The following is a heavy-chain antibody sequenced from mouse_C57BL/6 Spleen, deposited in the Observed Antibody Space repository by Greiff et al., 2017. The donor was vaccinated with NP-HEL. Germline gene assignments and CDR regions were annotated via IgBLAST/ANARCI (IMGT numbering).Heavy chain of an antibody. CDR2: ISSGGSYT. V-gene: IGHV5-6*01. D-gene: IGHD2-4*01. CDR1: GFTFSSYG. J-gene: IGHJ1*03. Sequence: EVQRVESGGDLVKPGGSLKLSCAASGFTFSSYGMSWVRQTPDKRLEWVATISSGGSYTYYPDSVKGRFTISRDNAKNTLYLQMSSLKSEDTAMYYCARGDYDWYFDVWGTGTTVTVSS. CDR3: ARGDYDWYFDV.